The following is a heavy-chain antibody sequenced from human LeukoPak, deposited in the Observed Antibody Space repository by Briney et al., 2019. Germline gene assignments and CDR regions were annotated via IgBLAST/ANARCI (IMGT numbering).Heavy chain of an antibody. CDR2: LSGGGGGT. Sequence: GGSLRLSCVASGFTFRSYAMNWVRQAPGKGLEWVSTLSGGGGGTYYADSVKGRFTISRDNSKSTLYLQMKSLRAEDTAVYFCAKSDAYDTTYYFDFWGQGTLVTVSS. J-gene: IGHJ4*02. CDR1: GFTFRSYA. V-gene: IGHV3-23*01. D-gene: IGHD3-22*01. CDR3: AKSDAYDTTYYFDF.